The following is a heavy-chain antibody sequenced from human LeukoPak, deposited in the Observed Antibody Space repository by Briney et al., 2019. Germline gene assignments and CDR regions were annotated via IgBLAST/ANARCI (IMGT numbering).Heavy chain of an antibody. CDR1: GGSIXGYF. CDR2: XXYSGST. J-gene: IGHJ6*02. V-gene: IGHV4-59*01. Sequence: SETLSLTCPVSGGSIXGYFWSWIRQPPGKGXXXXXXXXYSGSTNYIPXXXXXXXXXXDTSKNQXSLKLTSVTAADTAVYYCAXIRSSNWKDYYYGMDVWGQGTTVTVSS. CDR3: AXIRSSNWKDYYYGMDV. D-gene: IGHD6-13*01.